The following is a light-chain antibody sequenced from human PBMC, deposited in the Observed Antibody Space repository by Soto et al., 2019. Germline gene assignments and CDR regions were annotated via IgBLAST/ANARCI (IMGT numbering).Light chain of an antibody. J-gene: IGKJ4*01. Sequence: DIQMTQSPSSVSAYVGDRVTITCRASQGISTWLAWYQQKPGRAPNLLIYGASSLQSGVPSRFSGSGSGTDFTLTISSLQPEDSPTYYCQQANSPPLTFGGGTKVEIK. CDR3: QQANSPPLT. CDR1: QGISTW. V-gene: IGKV1D-12*01. CDR2: GAS.